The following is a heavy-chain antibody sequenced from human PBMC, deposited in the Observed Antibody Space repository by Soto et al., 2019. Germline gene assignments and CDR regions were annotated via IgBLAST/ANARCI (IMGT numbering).Heavy chain of an antibody. CDR3: ARSRYYDSSGYRYYYYGMDV. Sequence: QVQLVQSGAEVKKPGSSVKVSCKASGGTFSSYAISWVRQAPGQGLEWMGGIIPIFSTPNYAQKFQGGVTITADESTSTAYMELSSLRSVDTAVYYCARSRYYDSSGYRYYYYGMDVWAQGTTVTVSS. D-gene: IGHD3-22*01. J-gene: IGHJ6*02. CDR1: GGTFSSYA. CDR2: IIPIFSTP. V-gene: IGHV1-69*01.